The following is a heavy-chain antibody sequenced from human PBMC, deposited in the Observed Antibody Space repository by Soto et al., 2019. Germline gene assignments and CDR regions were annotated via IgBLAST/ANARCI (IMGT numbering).Heavy chain of an antibody. J-gene: IGHJ4*02. Sequence: NPSETLSLTCTVSGGSINSGGYYWSWLRQHPGKALEWIGYVYYSGSTYYNPSLKSRVTISVDTSRNQFSLKVNSVTAADTAVYYCATAFGGWPPDSWGQGTLVTVSS. D-gene: IGHD6-19*01. CDR2: VYYSGST. CDR3: ATAFGGWPPDS. V-gene: IGHV4-61*08. CDR1: GGSINSGGYY.